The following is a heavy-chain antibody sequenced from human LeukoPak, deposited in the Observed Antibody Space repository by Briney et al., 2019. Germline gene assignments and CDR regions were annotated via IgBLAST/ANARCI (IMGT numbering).Heavy chain of an antibody. Sequence: PGGSLRLSCAASGFTFSSYSMNWVRQAPGKGLEWVSSISSSSSYIYYADSVKGRFTISRDNAKNSLYLQMNSLRAGDTAVYYCARDPPHDYYDSSGLPLGYFDYWGQGTLVTVSS. CDR1: GFTFSSYS. CDR3: ARDPPHDYYDSSGLPLGYFDY. J-gene: IGHJ4*02. V-gene: IGHV3-21*01. CDR2: ISSSSSYI. D-gene: IGHD3-22*01.